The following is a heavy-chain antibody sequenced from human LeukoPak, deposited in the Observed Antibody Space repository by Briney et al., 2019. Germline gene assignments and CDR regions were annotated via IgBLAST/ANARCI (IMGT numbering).Heavy chain of an antibody. J-gene: IGHJ3*01. Sequence: SQTLSLTCTLSGVSISSYSWGWIREPPGEGLGWVGYIYYSGSTNCNPSVKSRVAMSVDTSKKQFSLKLSSLTAADTAVYYCARGGTAVIAPYAFDGWGQGTMVTASS. CDR1: GVSISSYS. CDR2: IYYSGST. CDR3: ARGGTAVIAPYAFDG. D-gene: IGHD4-23*01. V-gene: IGHV4-59*01.